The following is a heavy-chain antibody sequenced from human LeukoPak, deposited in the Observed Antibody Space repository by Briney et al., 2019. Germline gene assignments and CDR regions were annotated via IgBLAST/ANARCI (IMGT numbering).Heavy chain of an antibody. Sequence: GGSVKVSCKTSEYTFPFYYIHWVRQAPGQGLEWIGRINPDSGVTEYAPKFQGRVTMTRDTSISTAYVELSRLRSDDTAVYYCTSEILASQPYYFDFWGQGTLVTVSS. CDR1: EYTFPFYY. D-gene: IGHD6-6*01. J-gene: IGHJ4*02. CDR2: INPDSGVT. CDR3: TSEILASQPYYFDF. V-gene: IGHV1-2*06.